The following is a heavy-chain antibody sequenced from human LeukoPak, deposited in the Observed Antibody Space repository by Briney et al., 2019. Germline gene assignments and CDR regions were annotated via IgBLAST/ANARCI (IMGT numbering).Heavy chain of an antibody. CDR2: IIPIFGTA. CDR3: AKSTYYYGSGEGSNYWYFDL. J-gene: IGHJ2*01. CDR1: GGTFSSYA. Sequence: SVKVSCKASGGTFSSYAISWVRQAPGQGLEWMGGIIPIFGTANYAQKFQGRVTITADESTSTAYMELSSLRSEDTALYYCAKSTYYYGSGEGSNYWYFDLWGRGTLVTVSS. D-gene: IGHD3-10*01. V-gene: IGHV1-69*13.